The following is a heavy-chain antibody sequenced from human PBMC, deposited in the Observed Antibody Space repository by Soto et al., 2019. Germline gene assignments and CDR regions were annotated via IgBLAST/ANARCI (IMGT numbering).Heavy chain of an antibody. J-gene: IGHJ5*02. CDR1: GDSVASNTAS. CDR3: AKGDNLGPKTGYAFDP. D-gene: IGHD5-12*01. V-gene: IGHV6-1*01. CDR2: TYFRSKWYN. Sequence: LSKTLSLTSAISGDSVASNTASWNWIRQSPSRGLEWLGRTYFRSKWYNDYAVSVKSRRIINPDTSNNQFSLQLNSVTPEDTAVYFCAKGDNLGPKTGYAFDPWGQGTMFTVSS.